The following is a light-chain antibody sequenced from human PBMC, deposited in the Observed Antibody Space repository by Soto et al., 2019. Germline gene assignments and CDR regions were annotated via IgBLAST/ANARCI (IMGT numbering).Light chain of an antibody. CDR3: LLSYSGASYV. Sequence: QAVVTQEPSLTVSPGGTVTLTCGSSTGAVTSGHYPYWFQQKPGQAPRTLIYDTSNKHSWTPARFSGSLLGGKAALTLSGAQPEGEAEYYCLLSYSGASYVFGTGPKGTVL. CDR2: DTS. CDR1: TGAVTSGHY. V-gene: IGLV7-46*01. J-gene: IGLJ1*01.